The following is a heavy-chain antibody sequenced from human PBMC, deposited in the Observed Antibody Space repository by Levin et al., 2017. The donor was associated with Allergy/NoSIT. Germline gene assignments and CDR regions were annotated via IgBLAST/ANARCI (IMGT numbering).Heavy chain of an antibody. V-gene: IGHV4-31*03. Sequence: SETLSLTCTVSGGSINSLAHYWSWVRQHPGKGLEWIGYIYSSASTYYKLSLRSRVAISVDTSKNQFSLRLTSVTAADTAVYYCARVEAPPSYGPEATYAFDLCGQGTMVTVSS. CDR2: IYSSAST. CDR3: ARVEAPPSYGPEATYAFDL. D-gene: IGHD3-16*01. J-gene: IGHJ3*01. CDR1: GGSINSLAHY.